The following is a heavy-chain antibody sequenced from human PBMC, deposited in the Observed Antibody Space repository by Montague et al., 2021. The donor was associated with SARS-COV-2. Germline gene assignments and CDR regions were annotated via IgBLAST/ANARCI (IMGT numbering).Heavy chain of an antibody. D-gene: IGHD4-11*01. Sequence: SETLSLTCTVSGGSISSSSYYWGWIRQPPGKGLEWIGSIYYSGSTXYNPSLKSRVTISVDTSKNQFSLKLSSVTAADTAVYYCARHASYDYSKDQYYYYYYGMDVWGQGTTVTVSS. V-gene: IGHV4-39*01. CDR1: GGSISSSSYY. CDR2: IYYSGST. CDR3: ARHASYDYSKDQYYYYYYGMDV. J-gene: IGHJ6*02.